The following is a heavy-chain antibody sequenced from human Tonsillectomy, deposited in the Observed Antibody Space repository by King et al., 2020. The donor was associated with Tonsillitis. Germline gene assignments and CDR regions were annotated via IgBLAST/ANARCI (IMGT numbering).Heavy chain of an antibody. CDR1: GFSFSNVW. V-gene: IGHV3-15*01. CDR2: IKSKTDGGTT. CDR3: TTDYYDSSGYYYFGDVFDI. J-gene: IGHJ3*02. D-gene: IGHD3-22*01. Sequence: EVQLVQSGGGLVKPGGSLRLSCAASGFSFSNVWMSWVRQAPGKGLEWVARIKSKTDGGTTDYAAPVKGRFTISSGDSKNTLYLQMNSLKTEDTAVYYCTTDYYDSSGYYYFGDVFDIWGQGTMVTVSS.